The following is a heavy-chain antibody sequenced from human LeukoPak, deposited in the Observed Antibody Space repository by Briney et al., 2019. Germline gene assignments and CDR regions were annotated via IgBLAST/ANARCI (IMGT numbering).Heavy chain of an antibody. CDR3: ARGAAGFLDYMDV. CDR1: GYTFTSYY. V-gene: IGHV1-46*01. D-gene: IGHD3-3*01. J-gene: IGHJ6*03. Sequence: ASVKVSCKASGYTFTSYYIHWVRQAPGQGLEWMGIINPSGGSTSYAQKFQGRVTMTRDMSTSTVYMELSSLRSEDTAVYYCARGAAGFLDYMDVWGKGTTVTVSS. CDR2: INPSGGST.